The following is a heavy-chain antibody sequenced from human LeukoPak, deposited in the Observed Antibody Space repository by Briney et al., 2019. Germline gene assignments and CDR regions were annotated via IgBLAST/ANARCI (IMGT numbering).Heavy chain of an antibody. V-gene: IGHV2-70*11. CDR1: GFSLSTSGMC. CDR2: LDWDDDK. CDR3: ARDMITFGGVIHPSFVY. J-gene: IGHJ4*02. Sequence: SGPTLVNPTQTLTLTCTFPGFSLSTSGMCVSWIRQPPGKALEWLARLDWDDDKYYSTSLKTRLTISKDTSKNQVVLTMTNMDPVDTATYYCARDMITFGGVIHPSFVYWGQGTLVTVSS. D-gene: IGHD3-16*02.